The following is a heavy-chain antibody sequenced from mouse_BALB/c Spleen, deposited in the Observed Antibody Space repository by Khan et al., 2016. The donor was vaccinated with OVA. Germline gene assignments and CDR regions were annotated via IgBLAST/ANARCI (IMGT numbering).Heavy chain of an antibody. D-gene: IGHD2-12*01. CDR1: GFSLSASGMG. J-gene: IGHJ3*01. CDR2: IYWDDDK. CDR3: ARREELQPWLAY. V-gene: IGHV8-12*01. Sequence: QVTLKESGPGILQPSQTLSLTCSFSGFSLSASGMGVSWIRQPSGKGLEWLAHIYWDDDKRYNPSLKSRPTISKDTSSDQVFLKITSVDTADTATDCFARREELQPWLAYWGQGTLVTVSA.